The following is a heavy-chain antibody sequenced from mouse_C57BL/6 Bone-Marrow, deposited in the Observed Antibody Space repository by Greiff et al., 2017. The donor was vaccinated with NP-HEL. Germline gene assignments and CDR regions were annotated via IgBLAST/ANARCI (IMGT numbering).Heavy chain of an antibody. CDR3: ATSYYSNYVDAMDY. V-gene: IGHV1-85*01. CDR1: GYTFTSYD. D-gene: IGHD2-5*01. J-gene: IGHJ4*01. Sequence: QVQLQQSGPELVKPGASVKLSCKASGYTFTSYDINWVKQWPGQGLEWIGWIYPRDGSTKYNETFKGKATSTVDTSSSTAYMELHSLTSEDSAVYFCATSYYSNYVDAMDYWGQGTSVTVSS. CDR2: IYPRDGST.